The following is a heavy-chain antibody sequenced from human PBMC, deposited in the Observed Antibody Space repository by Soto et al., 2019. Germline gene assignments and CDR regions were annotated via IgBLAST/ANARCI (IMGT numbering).Heavy chain of an antibody. D-gene: IGHD1-26*01. CDR3: ARSRERRREFDY. J-gene: IGHJ4*02. Sequence: QVQLVQSGAEVKKPGSSVKVSCKTSGGTFSSYAISWVRQAPGQGLEWMGGIIPIFGTANYAQKYQGRVRITADESTNTAYMELSRVGAEDTAVYYCARSRERRREFDYWGQGTLVTVAS. V-gene: IGHV1-69*01. CDR2: IIPIFGTA. CDR1: GGTFSSYA.